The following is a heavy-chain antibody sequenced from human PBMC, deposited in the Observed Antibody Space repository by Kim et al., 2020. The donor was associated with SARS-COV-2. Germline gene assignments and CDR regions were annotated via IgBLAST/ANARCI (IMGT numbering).Heavy chain of an antibody. CDR3: ARDSLDSSGWQPLGY. CDR2: ISSSSSYI. Sequence: GGSLRLSCAASGFTFSSYSMNWVRQAPGKGLEWVSSISSSSSYIYYADSVKGRFTISRDNAKNSLYLQMNSLRAEDTAVYYCARDSLDSSGWQPLGYWGQGTLVTVSS. CDR1: GFTFSSYS. J-gene: IGHJ4*02. D-gene: IGHD6-19*01. V-gene: IGHV3-21*01.